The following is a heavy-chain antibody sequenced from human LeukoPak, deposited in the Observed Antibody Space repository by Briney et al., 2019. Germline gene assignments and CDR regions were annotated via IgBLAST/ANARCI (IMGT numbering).Heavy chain of an antibody. J-gene: IGHJ4*02. CDR2: ISGSGGST. V-gene: IGHV3-23*01. Sequence: GGSLRLSCAASGFTFSSYSMNWVRQAPGKGLEWVSAISGSGGSTYYADSVKGRFTISRDNSKNTLYLQMNSLRAEDTALYYCATSARTYIGSSLDYWGQGTLVTVSS. CDR1: GFTFSSYS. D-gene: IGHD2-15*01. CDR3: ATSARTYIGSSLDY.